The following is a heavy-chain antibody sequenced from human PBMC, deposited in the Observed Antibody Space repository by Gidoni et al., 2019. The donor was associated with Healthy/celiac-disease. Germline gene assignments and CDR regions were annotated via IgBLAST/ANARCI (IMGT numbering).Heavy chain of an antibody. J-gene: IGHJ4*02. Sequence: DAQLVESGGVLVKPGCSLRLSCAASAFTVRTNYMTWVRQAPGKGLEWVSVSYSGGNTYYADSVKGRFTISRDNSKNTLYLQMNSLRAEDTAVYYCASRLRYFDWLLGPFDYWGQGTRVTVSS. CDR2: SYSGGNT. CDR1: AFTVRTNY. CDR3: ASRLRYFDWLLGPFDY. V-gene: IGHV3-66*02. D-gene: IGHD3-9*01.